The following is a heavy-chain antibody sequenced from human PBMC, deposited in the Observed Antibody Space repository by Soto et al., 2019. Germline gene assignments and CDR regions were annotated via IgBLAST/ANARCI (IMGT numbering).Heavy chain of an antibody. Sequence: QLQLQESGPGLVKPSETLSLTCTVSGGSISSSSYYWGWIRQPPGKGLEWIGSIYYSGSTYYNPSLKSRVTISVDTSKNQFSLKLSSVTAADTAVYYCARQTTTSGLRGRLRPHFDYWGQGTLVTVSS. V-gene: IGHV4-39*01. J-gene: IGHJ4*02. CDR3: ARQTTTSGLRGRLRPHFDY. D-gene: IGHD1-26*01. CDR1: GGSISSSSYY. CDR2: IYYSGST.